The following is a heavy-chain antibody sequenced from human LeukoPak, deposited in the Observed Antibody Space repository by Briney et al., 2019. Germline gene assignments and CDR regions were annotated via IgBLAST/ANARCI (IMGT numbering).Heavy chain of an antibody. CDR2: IKQDESEK. V-gene: IGHV3-7*01. D-gene: IGHD3-22*01. CDR1: GFTFSSYW. CDR3: ARDNGYSSVDY. Sequence: GGSLRLSCAASGFTFSSYWMTWARQAPGKGLERVANIKQDESEKYYGDSVRGRFTISRDNAQNSLYLQMNSLRAEDTAVYYCARDNGYSSVDYWGQGTLVTVSS. J-gene: IGHJ4*02.